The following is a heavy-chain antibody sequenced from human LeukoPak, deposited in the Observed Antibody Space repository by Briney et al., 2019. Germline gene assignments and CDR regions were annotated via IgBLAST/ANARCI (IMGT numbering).Heavy chain of an antibody. V-gene: IGHV4-34*01. D-gene: IGHD4-17*01. Sequence: PSETLSLTCAVYGGSFSGYYWSWIRQPPGKGLEWIGEINHSGSTNYNPSLKSRVTISVDTSKNQFSLKLSSVTAADTAVYYCARGDGDRAGWGQGTLVTVSS. CDR3: ARGDGDRAG. CDR2: INHSGST. CDR1: GGSFSGYY. J-gene: IGHJ4*02.